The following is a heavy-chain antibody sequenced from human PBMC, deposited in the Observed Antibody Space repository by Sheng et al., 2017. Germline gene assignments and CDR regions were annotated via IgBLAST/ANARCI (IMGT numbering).Heavy chain of an antibody. Sequence: EVQLVESGGGLVQPGGSLRLSCAASGFTVSSNYMSWVRQAPGKGLEWVSVIYSGGSTYYADSVKGRFTISRDNSKNTLYLQMNSLRAEDTAVYYCARVPEPWSRRYSSSSYYYMDVWGQGT. CDR2: IYSGGST. CDR1: GFTVSSNY. V-gene: IGHV3-66*01. J-gene: IGHJ6*03. CDR3: ARVPEPWSRRYSSSSYYYMDV. D-gene: IGHD6-6*01.